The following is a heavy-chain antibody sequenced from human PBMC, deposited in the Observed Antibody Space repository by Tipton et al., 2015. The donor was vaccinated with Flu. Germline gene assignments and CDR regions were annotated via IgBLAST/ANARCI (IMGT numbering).Heavy chain of an antibody. CDR2: IYSSGST. D-gene: IGHD2-15*01. V-gene: IGHV4-59*11. CDR3: ARGYCSGGNCYNAFDF. J-gene: IGHJ3*01. CDR1: GGSISSHY. Sequence: TLSLTCNVSGGSISSHYWNWIRQPPGKGLEWIVYIYSSGSTNYNPSLKSRVTTSVDTSKNQFSLKLSSVTAADTAVYYCARGYCSGGNCYNAFDFWGQGTMVTVSS.